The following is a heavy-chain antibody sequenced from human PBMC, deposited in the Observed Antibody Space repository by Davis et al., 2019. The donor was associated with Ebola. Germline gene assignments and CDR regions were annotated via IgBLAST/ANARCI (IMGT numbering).Heavy chain of an antibody. V-gene: IGHV3-23*01. CDR1: VITFSSYA. CDR3: ARGTRPRPWDYYGMDV. CDR2: ISGSGGTT. Sequence: GGSLRLSCADSVITFSSYAMTWVRQAPGKGLEWVSAISGSGGTTYYAGSVKGRFTVSRDNSKKTMYLQMNSLRAEDTAVYYCARGTRPRPWDYYGMDVWGQGTTVTVSS. D-gene: IGHD1-26*01. J-gene: IGHJ6*02.